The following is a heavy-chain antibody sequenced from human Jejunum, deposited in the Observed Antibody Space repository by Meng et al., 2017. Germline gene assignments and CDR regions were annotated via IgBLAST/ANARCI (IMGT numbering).Heavy chain of an antibody. CDR2: INTYSGVP. D-gene: IGHD2-2*01. CDR1: GYTFTGYY. Sequence: QVQLVQSGSEVKKPGATVKVSCKASGYTFTGYYMHWVREAPGQGLEWMGRINTYSGVPNYAQKFQGRVTMTTDTSINTAYMELSGLSSDDTALYYCASNVDCTSTSCYAYWGHGTLVTVSS. J-gene: IGHJ4*01. V-gene: IGHV1-2*06. CDR3: ASNVDCTSTSCYAY.